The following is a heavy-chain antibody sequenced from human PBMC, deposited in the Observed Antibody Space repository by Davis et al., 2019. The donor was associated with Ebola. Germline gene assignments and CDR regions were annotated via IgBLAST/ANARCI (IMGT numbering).Heavy chain of an antibody. J-gene: IGHJ6*02. D-gene: IGHD6-13*01. CDR2: ISWDGGST. CDR1: GFTFDDYA. Sequence: GESLKISCAASGFTFDDYAMHWVRQAPGKGLEWVSLISWDGGSTYYADSVKGRFTISRDNSKNSLYLQMNSLRAEDTALYYCAKAHSSSWYYYYYGMDVWGQGTTVTVSS. V-gene: IGHV3-43D*04. CDR3: AKAHSSSWYYYYYGMDV.